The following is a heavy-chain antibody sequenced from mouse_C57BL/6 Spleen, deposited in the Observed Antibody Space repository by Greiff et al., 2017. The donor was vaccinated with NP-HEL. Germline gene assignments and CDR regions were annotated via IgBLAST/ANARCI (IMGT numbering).Heavy chain of an antibody. CDR2: IYPGDGDT. V-gene: IGHV1-80*01. Sequence: QVQLQQSGAELVKPGASVKISCKASGCAFSSYWMNWVKQRPGKGLEWIGQIYPGDGDTNYNGKFKGKATLTADKSSSTAYMQLSSLTSEDSAVYFCARWSLITTVPHYYAMDYWGQGTSVTVSS. D-gene: IGHD1-1*01. CDR3: ARWSLITTVPHYYAMDY. J-gene: IGHJ4*01. CDR1: GCAFSSYW.